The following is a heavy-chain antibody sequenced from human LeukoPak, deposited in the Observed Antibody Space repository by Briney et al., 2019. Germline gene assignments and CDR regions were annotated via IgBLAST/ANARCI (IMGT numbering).Heavy chain of an antibody. CDR1: GYTFTDYY. CDR3: ARGRVGALVPYD. D-gene: IGHD1-26*01. J-gene: IGHJ4*02. CDR2: INPNSGGT. V-gene: IGHV1-2*02. Sequence: ASVTVSCKASGYTFTDYYMHWVRQAPAPGLEWMGWINPNSGGTNYAQKFQERDTMTRDTSISTAYMELGRLRSDDTAVYFCARGRVGALVPYDWGQGALVTVSS.